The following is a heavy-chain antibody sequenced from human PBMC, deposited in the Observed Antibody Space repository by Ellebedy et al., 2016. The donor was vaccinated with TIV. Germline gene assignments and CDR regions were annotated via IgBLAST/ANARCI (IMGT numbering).Heavy chain of an antibody. D-gene: IGHD2-15*01. Sequence: GESLKISCRGSGYSFTTYWIGWVRQMSGKGLEWMAIIYPGDSDTRYSPSFQGQVTISADKSISTAYLQWSSLKASDTAMYYCARVREVAANPSAYWGQGTLVTVSS. V-gene: IGHV5-51*01. CDR3: ARVREVAANPSAY. J-gene: IGHJ4*02. CDR1: GYSFTTYW. CDR2: IYPGDSDT.